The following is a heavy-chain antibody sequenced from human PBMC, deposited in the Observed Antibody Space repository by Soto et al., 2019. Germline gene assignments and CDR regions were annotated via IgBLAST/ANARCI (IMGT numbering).Heavy chain of an antibody. J-gene: IGHJ4*02. Sequence: QVQLVESGGGVVQPGRSLRLSCAASGFTFSSYGMHWVRQAPGKGLEWVAVISYDGSNKYYADSVKGRFTISRDNSKNTLYLQMNSLRAEDTAVYYCAKDLDYSNEYQHFDYWGQGTLVTVSS. D-gene: IGHD4-4*01. V-gene: IGHV3-30*18. CDR1: GFTFSSYG. CDR2: ISYDGSNK. CDR3: AKDLDYSNEYQHFDY.